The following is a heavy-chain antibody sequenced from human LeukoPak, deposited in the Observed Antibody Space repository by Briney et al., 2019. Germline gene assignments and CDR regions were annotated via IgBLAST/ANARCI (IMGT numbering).Heavy chain of an antibody. CDR1: GASMSRYY. D-gene: IGHD3-22*01. J-gene: IGHJ3*02. CDR3: ARAPYYCDSSGLPHDAFDI. V-gene: IGHV4-4*07. CDR2: IYHVGST. Sequence: SETLSLTCPVSGASMSRYYWSWVRQPAGKGLEWLGRIYHVGSTYYNPSLKSRVTISVDTAKHQFSLKLSSVTAADTAVYYCARAPYYCDSSGLPHDAFDIWGQGTMVTVSS.